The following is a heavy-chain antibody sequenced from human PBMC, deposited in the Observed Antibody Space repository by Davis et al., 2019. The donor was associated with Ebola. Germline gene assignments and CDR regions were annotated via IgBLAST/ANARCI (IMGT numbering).Heavy chain of an antibody. CDR1: GGTFSSYA. CDR3: AREGDGGITGTTGWFDP. D-gene: IGHD1-20*01. CDR2: IIPIFGTA. V-gene: IGHV1-69*06. J-gene: IGHJ5*02. Sequence: AASVKVSCKASGGTFSSYAISWVRQAPGQGLEWMGGIIPIFGTANYAQKFQGRVTITADKSTSTAYMELSSLRSEDTAVYYWAREGDGGITGTTGWFDPWGQGTLVTVSS.